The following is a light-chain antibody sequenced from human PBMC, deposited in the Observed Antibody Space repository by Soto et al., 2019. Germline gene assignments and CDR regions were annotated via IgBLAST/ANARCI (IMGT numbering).Light chain of an antibody. CDR1: QIVSRN. J-gene: IGKJ4*01. Sequence: EIVMTQSPATLSPSPGESATLSCRASQIVSRNLAWYQQRPGQAPRLLIYGSSTRAAGIPARFSGSGSGTEFILTIIDLQSEYFAVYYCQHYNDGPPLTFGGGTKVDIK. CDR2: GSS. CDR3: QHYNDGPPLT. V-gene: IGKV3-15*01.